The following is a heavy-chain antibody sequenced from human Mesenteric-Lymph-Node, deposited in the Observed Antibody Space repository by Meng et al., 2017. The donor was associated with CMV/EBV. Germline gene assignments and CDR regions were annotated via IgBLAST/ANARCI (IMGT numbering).Heavy chain of an antibody. V-gene: IGHV1-8*01. J-gene: IGHJ4*02. CDR1: GYTFTSFD. Sequence: SCKASGYTFTSFDIDWVRQATGQGLEWMGWMTPDSGNTNYAPKFKGRVTMTRDTSINTVYMELSSLTSEDTAVYYCARGPHRDWLYYWGQGTLVTVSS. CDR2: MTPDSGNT. D-gene: IGHD3-9*01. CDR3: ARGPHRDWLYY.